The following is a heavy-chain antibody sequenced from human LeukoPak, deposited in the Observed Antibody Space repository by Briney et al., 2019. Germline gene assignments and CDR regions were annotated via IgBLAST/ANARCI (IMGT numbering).Heavy chain of an antibody. Sequence: ASVKVSCKASGYTFTSYDINWVRQATGQGLEWMGWMNPNSGNTGYAQKFQGRVTMTRNTSISAAYVDLSSLSAGDADVCYCVRLPGIAVADYWGQGTLVTVSS. V-gene: IGHV1-8*01. D-gene: IGHD6-19*01. CDR3: VRLPGIAVADY. CDR1: GYTFTSYD. J-gene: IGHJ4*02. CDR2: MNPNSGNT.